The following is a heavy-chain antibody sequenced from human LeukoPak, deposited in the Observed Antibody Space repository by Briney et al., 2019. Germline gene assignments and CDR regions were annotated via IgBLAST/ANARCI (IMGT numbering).Heavy chain of an antibody. J-gene: IGHJ4*02. CDR2: IYSGGST. V-gene: IGHV3-53*01. D-gene: IGHD3-16*01. CDR1: GFTVSSNY. Sequence: AGGSLRLSCAASGFTVSSNYMSWVRQAPGKGLEWVSVIYSGGSTYYADSVKGRFTISRDNAKNSLYLQMNGLRAEDTAVYYCARRGFDYWGQGTLVTVSS. CDR3: ARRGFDY.